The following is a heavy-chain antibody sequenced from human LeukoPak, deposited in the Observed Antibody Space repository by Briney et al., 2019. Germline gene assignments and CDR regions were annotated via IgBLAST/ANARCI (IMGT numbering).Heavy chain of an antibody. Sequence: GGSLRLSCAASGFTFSSYWMSWVRQAPGKGLEWVANIKQDGSEKYYVDSVKGRFTISRDNAENSLYLQMNSLRAEDTAVYYCARDPRYYYYGMDVWGQGTTVTVSS. V-gene: IGHV3-7*01. CDR2: IKQDGSEK. CDR1: GFTFSSYW. J-gene: IGHJ6*02. CDR3: ARDPRYYYYGMDV.